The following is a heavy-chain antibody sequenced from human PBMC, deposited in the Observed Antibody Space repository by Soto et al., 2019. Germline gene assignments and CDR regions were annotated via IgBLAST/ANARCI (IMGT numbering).Heavy chain of an antibody. CDR1: GYTFATYA. CDR2: ISAYNGNT. V-gene: IGHV1-18*01. D-gene: IGHD3-16*01. Sequence: QVQLVQSGPELKKPGTSVTVSCKASGYTFATYAVSWVRQAPGQGLEWMGWISAYNGNTINAQKFQGRVTLTTDTSTSTAYMALTSLTSDDTAVYYCERVGGALGDLDYWGQGNLVTVSS. J-gene: IGHJ4*02. CDR3: ERVGGALGDLDY.